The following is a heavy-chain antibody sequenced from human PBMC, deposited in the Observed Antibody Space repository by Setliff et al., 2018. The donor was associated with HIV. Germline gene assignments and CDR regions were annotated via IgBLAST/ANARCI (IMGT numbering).Heavy chain of an antibody. CDR2: INHSGST. D-gene: IGHD1-26*01. CDR3: ARGARLLAAYSDRWDYFYMAV. V-gene: IGHV4-34*01. Sequence: TSETLSLTCAVFGGSFTDYYWIWIRQPPGKGLEWIGEINHSGSTHYNPSLKSRFIISVDTSKNQFSLKVNSMTAADTAVYYCARGARLLAAYSDRWDYFYMAVWGKGTTVPSP. CDR1: GGSFTDYY. J-gene: IGHJ6*03.